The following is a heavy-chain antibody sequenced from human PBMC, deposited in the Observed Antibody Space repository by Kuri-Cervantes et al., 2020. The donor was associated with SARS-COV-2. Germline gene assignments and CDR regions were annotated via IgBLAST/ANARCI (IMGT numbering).Heavy chain of an antibody. CDR3: AREIITIFGVNFDY. Sequence: GGSLRLCCAASGFTFSSYWMSWVRQAPGKGLEWVANIKQDGSEKYYVDSVKGRFTISRDNAKNSLYLQMNSLRAEDTAVYYCAREIITIFGVNFDYWGQGTLVTVSS. CDR2: IKQDGSEK. CDR1: GFTFSSYW. D-gene: IGHD3-3*01. J-gene: IGHJ4*02. V-gene: IGHV3-7*01.